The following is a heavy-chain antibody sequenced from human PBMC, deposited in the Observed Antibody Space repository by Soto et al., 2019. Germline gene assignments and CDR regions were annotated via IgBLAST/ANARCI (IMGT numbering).Heavy chain of an antibody. CDR1: GFTFSSYA. CDR2: ISGSGGST. V-gene: IGHV3-23*01. D-gene: IGHD3-3*01. Sequence: EVQLLESGGGLVQPGGSLRLSCAASGFTFSSYAMSWVRQAPGKGLEWVSAISGSGGSTYYADSVKGRFTISRDNSKNTLYLQMNSLRAEDTAVYYCAKSRNRQVLRFLETAGYYYGMDVWGQGTKVTVSS. CDR3: AKSRNRQVLRFLETAGYYYGMDV. J-gene: IGHJ6*02.